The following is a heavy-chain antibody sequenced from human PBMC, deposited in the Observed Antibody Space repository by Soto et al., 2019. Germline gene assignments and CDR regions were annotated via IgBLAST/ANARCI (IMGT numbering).Heavy chain of an antibody. CDR2: ISGSGGST. CDR1: GFTFSSYA. J-gene: IGHJ5*02. D-gene: IGHD6-13*01. CDR3: AKDRSIAAAGPVGWFDP. V-gene: IGHV3-23*01. Sequence: EVQLLESGGGLVQPGGSLRLSCAASGFTFSSYAMSWVRQARGKGLEWVSAISGSGGSTCYADSVKGRFTISRDNSKNTLYLQMNSLRAEDTAVYYCAKDRSIAAAGPVGWFDPWGQGTLVTVSS.